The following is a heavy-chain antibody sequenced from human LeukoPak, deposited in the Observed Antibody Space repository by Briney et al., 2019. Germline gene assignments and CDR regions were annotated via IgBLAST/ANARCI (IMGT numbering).Heavy chain of an antibody. D-gene: IGHD3-22*01. CDR2: INPSGGST. Sequence: ASVKVSCKASGYTFTSYYMHWVRQAPGQGLEWMGIINPSGGSTSYAQKFQGRVTMTRDTSTGTVYMELSSLRSEDTAVYYCARVDTYYDSSGFLDYWGQGTLVTVSS. J-gene: IGHJ4*02. CDR3: ARVDTYYDSSGFLDY. V-gene: IGHV1-46*01. CDR1: GYTFTSYY.